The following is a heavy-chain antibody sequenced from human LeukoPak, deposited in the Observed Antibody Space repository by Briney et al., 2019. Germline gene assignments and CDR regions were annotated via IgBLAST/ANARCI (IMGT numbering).Heavy chain of an antibody. D-gene: IGHD3-3*01. J-gene: IGHJ4*02. CDR3: AKSLLRPGY. CDR2: ISISGDST. Sequence: GGTLRLSCAASGFTFSNYGMSWVRQAPGKGLEWVSIISISGDSTSYADSVKGRFTISRDNSKNTLYLLMNSLRAEDTAVYYCAKSLLRPGYWGQGTLVTVSS. V-gene: IGHV3-23*01. CDR1: GFTFSNYG.